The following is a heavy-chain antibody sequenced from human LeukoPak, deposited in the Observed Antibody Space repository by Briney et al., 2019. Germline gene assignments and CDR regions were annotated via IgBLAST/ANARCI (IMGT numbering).Heavy chain of an antibody. CDR3: ARGLGRGGFFDY. Sequence: SQTLSLTCAVSGGSISSGGYSWSWIRQPPGKGLEWIGYIYHSGSTYYNPSLKSRVTISVDTSKNQFSLKLSSVTAADTAVYYCARGLGRGGFFDYWGQGTLVTVSS. CDR2: IYHSGST. V-gene: IGHV4-30-2*01. D-gene: IGHD7-27*01. CDR1: GGSISSGGYS. J-gene: IGHJ4*02.